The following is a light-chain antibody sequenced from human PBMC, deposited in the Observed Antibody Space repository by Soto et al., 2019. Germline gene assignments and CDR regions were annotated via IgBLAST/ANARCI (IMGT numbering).Light chain of an antibody. CDR3: SSYGGSYNFV. V-gene: IGLV2-8*01. CDR1: SNDVGGYNY. Sequence: QSALTQPASVSGSPGQSVTISCTGTSNDVGGYNYVSWYQQHPGKAPKLVIYEVNKRPSGVPDRFSGSKSGNTASLTVSGLQAEDEADYYCSSYGGSYNFVFGTGTKLTVL. J-gene: IGLJ1*01. CDR2: EVN.